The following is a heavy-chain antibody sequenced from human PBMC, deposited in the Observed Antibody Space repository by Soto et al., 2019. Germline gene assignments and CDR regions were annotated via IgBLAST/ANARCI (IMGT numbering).Heavy chain of an antibody. V-gene: IGHV1-69*02. CDR2: IIPILGIA. D-gene: IGHD3-10*01. CDR1: GGTFSSYT. J-gene: IGHJ6*02. CDR3: ARGDYYGSGSYNNYYYYGMDA. Sequence: SVKVSCKASGGTFSSYTISWVRQAPGQGLEWMGRIIPILGIANYAQKFQGRVTITADKSTSTAYMELSSLRSEDTAVYYCARGDYYGSGSYNNYYYYGMDAWGQGTTVTVSS.